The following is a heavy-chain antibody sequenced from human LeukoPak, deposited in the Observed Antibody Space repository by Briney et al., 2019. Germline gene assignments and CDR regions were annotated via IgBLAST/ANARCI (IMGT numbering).Heavy chain of an antibody. CDR1: GYTFTSYD. CDR2: MNPNSGNT. V-gene: IGHV1-8*01. D-gene: IGHD6-19*01. J-gene: IGHJ4*02. CDR3: ASLVGSSSGGFDY. Sequence: ASVKVSCKASGYTFTSYDINWVRQATGQGLEWMGRMNPNSGNTGYAQKFQGRVTMTRNTSIGTAYMELSSLRSEDTAVYYCASLVGSSSGGFDYWGQGTLVTVSS.